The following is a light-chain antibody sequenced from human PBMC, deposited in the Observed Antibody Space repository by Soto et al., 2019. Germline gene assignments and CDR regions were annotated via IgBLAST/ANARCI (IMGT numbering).Light chain of an antibody. V-gene: IGKV3-11*01. CDR1: QSVSSY. CDR2: DAS. CDR3: QQRINWPEEFT. Sequence: EIVLTQSPATLSLSPGERATLSCRASQSVSSYLAWYQQKPGQAPRLLIYDASNRATGIPARFSGSGSGTDFTLPISSREPEDFAVYYCQQRINWPEEFTLGAGTKVDIK. J-gene: IGKJ3*01.